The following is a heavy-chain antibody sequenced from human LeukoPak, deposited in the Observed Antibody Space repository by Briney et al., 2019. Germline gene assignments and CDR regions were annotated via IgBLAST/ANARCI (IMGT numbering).Heavy chain of an antibody. V-gene: IGHV4-30-4*01. CDR1: GGSISSGDYY. J-gene: IGHJ4*02. Sequence: SQTLSLTCTVSGGSISSGDYYWSWIRQPPGKGLGWIGTIIYSGSTYYNPSLKSRVTISVDTAKNQVSPKLSSGTAPDTAVYYCARFNRIAGAGDYWGQGTLVTVSS. CDR3: ARFNRIAGAGDY. D-gene: IGHD6-19*01. CDR2: IIYSGST.